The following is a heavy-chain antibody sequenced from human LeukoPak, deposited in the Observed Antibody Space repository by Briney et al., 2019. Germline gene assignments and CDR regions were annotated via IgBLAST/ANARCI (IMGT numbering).Heavy chain of an antibody. CDR1: GGSISSYY. D-gene: IGHD5-12*01. Sequence: SETLSLTCTVSGGSISSYYWSWLRQPPGKGLEWIGYIYDTGSTNYNPSLKSRVTISLDTSKNQFSLKLSSVTAADTAIYYCARGVYGGYDWFDPWGQGTLVTVSS. V-gene: IGHV4-59*01. CDR2: IYDTGST. J-gene: IGHJ5*02. CDR3: ARGVYGGYDWFDP.